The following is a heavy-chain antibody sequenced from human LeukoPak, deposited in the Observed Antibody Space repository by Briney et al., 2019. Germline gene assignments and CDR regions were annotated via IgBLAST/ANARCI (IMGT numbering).Heavy chain of an antibody. CDR2: INPNSGGT. J-gene: IGHJ6*03. V-gene: IGHV1-2*02. Sequence: GASVKVSCKASGGTFSSYAISWVRQAPGQGLEWMGWINPNSGGTNYAQKFQGRVTMTRDTSISTAYMELSRLRSDDTAVYYCARVAAAGTRYYYMDVWGKGTTVTVSS. CDR1: GGTFSSYA. CDR3: ARVAAAGTRYYYMDV. D-gene: IGHD6-13*01.